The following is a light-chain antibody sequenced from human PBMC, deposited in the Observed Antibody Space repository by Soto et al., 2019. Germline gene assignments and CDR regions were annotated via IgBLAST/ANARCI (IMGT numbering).Light chain of an antibody. J-gene: IGKJ4*01. V-gene: IGKV1-13*02. CDR1: QDIGSA. CDR3: QQFNGFPVT. Sequence: IQLTQSPSSLSASVGDRVTITCRAGQDIGSALAWYQQRPGKAPKLLLYDPSNLEAGVPSRFSGSRSGTDVTHTSASLRPEDIATYYCQQFNGFPVTFGGGTKVQIK. CDR2: DPS.